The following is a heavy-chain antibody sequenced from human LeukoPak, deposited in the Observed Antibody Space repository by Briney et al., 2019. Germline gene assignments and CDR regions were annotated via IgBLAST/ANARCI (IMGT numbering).Heavy chain of an antibody. CDR2: IRYDGSNK. J-gene: IGHJ4*02. D-gene: IGHD3-22*01. Sequence: PGGSLRLSCAASGFTFSSYAMHRVRQAPGKGLEWVAFIRYDGSNKYYADSVKGRFTISRDNSKNTLYLQMNRLRAEDTAVYYCAKDFSVYNYDSRVLDYWGQGTLVTVSS. V-gene: IGHV3-30*02. CDR3: AKDFSVYNYDSRVLDY. CDR1: GFTFSSYA.